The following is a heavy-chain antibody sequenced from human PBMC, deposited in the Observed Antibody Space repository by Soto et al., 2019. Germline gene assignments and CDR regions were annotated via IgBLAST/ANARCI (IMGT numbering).Heavy chain of an antibody. V-gene: IGHV5-51*01. CDR2: IYPGDSDT. CDR3: ARRTQGFDF. Sequence: GESLQISCKSSGYRFTIYWIAWVRQMPGKGLEWMGIIYPGDSDTTYSPSFQGRVTISVDKSISTAYLQWSSLKASDTAMYFCARRTQGFDFWGRGNLVTVSS. J-gene: IGHJ2*01. CDR1: GYRFTIYW.